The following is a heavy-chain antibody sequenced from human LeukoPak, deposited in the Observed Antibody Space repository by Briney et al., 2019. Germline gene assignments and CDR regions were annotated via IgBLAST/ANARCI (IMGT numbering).Heavy chain of an antibody. J-gene: IGHJ4*02. CDR3: ARGGGYYGSGSPCLDY. V-gene: IGHV4-34*01. D-gene: IGHD3-10*01. Sequence: SETLSLTCAVSGGSFSGYYWSWIRQPPGKGLEWIGEINHSGSTNYNPSLKSRVTISVDTSKNQFSLKLSSVTAADTAVYYCARGGGYYGSGSPCLDYWGQGTLVTVSS. CDR1: GGSFSGYY. CDR2: INHSGST.